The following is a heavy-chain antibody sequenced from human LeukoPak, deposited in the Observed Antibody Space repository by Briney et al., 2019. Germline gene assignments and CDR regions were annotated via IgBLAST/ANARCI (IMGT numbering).Heavy chain of an antibody. CDR2: IWNDGNKK. Sequence: GGSLRLSCAASGFSLTIHGMHWVRRAPGKGLEWVAVIWNDGNKKDFADSVKGRFTISRDTSKSTLYLQMNSLRAEDTAVYYCARSDYGDSVGPYYFGDWGQGTLVTVSS. CDR1: GFSLTIHG. V-gene: IGHV3-33*01. D-gene: IGHD4-17*01. CDR3: ARSDYGDSVGPYYFGD. J-gene: IGHJ4*02.